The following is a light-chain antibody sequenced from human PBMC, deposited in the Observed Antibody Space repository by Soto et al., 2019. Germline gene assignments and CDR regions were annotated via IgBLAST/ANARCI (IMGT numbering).Light chain of an antibody. J-gene: IGKJ4*01. CDR1: QGVSSSY. V-gene: IGKV3-20*01. CDR2: GAS. CDR3: QHYRTS. Sequence: EIVLTQSPGTLSLSPGERATLSCRASQGVSSSYLAWYQQKPGQPPRLLIYGASSRATGIPDRFSGSGSGTDFTRTITRLEPEDFGVYYCQHYRTSFGGGTKVEIK.